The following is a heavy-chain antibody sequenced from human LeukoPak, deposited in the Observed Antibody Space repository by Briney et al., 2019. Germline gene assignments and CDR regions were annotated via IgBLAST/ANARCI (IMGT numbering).Heavy chain of an antibody. D-gene: IGHD3-22*01. CDR2: FSPGDSDT. CDR1: GYSFANYR. CDR3: ARLVGYYDSTRAFDT. J-gene: IGHJ3*02. Sequence: GESLKISCKGSGYSFANYRIGWVRQMPGKGLEWMGNFSPGDSDTRYSPSFQGQVTISADRSISTAYLRWSSLKASDTAMYYCARLVGYYDSTRAFDTWGQGTMVTVSS. V-gene: IGHV5-51*01.